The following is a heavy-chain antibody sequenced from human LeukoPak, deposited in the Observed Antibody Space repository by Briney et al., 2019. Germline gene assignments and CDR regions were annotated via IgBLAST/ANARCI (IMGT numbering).Heavy chain of an antibody. Sequence: ASVKVSCKASGYSFTSYYIHCVRQAPGQGLEWMGIINPSGGSTSYAQKFQGRVTVTRDTSTSTVYMELSSLRSEDTAVYYCARVTVAVGNAFDYWGQGALVTVSS. CDR1: GYSFTSYY. J-gene: IGHJ4*02. D-gene: IGHD6-13*01. CDR2: INPSGGST. CDR3: ARVTVAVGNAFDY. V-gene: IGHV1-46*01.